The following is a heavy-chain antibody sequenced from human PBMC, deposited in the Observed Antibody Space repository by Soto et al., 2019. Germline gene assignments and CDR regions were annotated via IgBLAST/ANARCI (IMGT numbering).Heavy chain of an antibody. CDR2: INSDGSST. CDR1: GFTFSSYW. V-gene: IGHV3-74*01. CDR3: ARDAGMYYDFWSGYSPVY. J-gene: IGHJ4*02. Sequence: LRLSCAASGFTFSSYWMHWVRQAPGKGLVWVSRINSDGSSTSYADSVKGRFTISRDNAKNTLYLQMNSLRAEDTAVYYCARDAGMYYDFWSGYSPVYWGQGTLVTVSS. D-gene: IGHD3-3*01.